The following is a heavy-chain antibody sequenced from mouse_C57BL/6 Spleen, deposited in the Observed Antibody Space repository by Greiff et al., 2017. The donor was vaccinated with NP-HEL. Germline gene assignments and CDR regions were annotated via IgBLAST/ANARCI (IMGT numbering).Heavy chain of an antibody. CDR3: ARFPFYYGNYYYAMDY. CDR2: INPNNGGT. J-gene: IGHJ4*01. Sequence: EVQLQQSGPELVKPGASVKISCKASGYTFTDYYMNWVKQSHGKSLEWIGDINPNNGGTSYNQKFKGKATLTVDKSSSTAYMELRSLTSEDSAVYYCARFPFYYGNYYYAMDYWGQGTSVTVSS. D-gene: IGHD2-1*01. CDR1: GYTFTDYY. V-gene: IGHV1-26*01.